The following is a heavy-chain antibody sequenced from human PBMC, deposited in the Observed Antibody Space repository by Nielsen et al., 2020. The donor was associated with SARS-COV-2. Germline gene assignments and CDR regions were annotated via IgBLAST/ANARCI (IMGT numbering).Heavy chain of an antibody. Sequence: SETLSLTCTVSGGSISSGGYYWSWIRQPAGKGLEWIGRIYATGSTSYNPSLKSRVTISVDTSKNQFSLKLGFVTAADTAVYYCARGFSYGYLFDYWGQGTRVTVSS. J-gene: IGHJ4*02. CDR1: GGSISSGGYY. CDR3: ARGFSYGYLFDY. D-gene: IGHD5-18*01. CDR2: IYATGST. V-gene: IGHV4-61*02.